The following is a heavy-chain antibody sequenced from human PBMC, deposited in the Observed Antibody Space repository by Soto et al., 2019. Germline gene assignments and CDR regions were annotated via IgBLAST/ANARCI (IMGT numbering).Heavy chain of an antibody. CDR3: ARQMRCPITKFGWVSPVTS. CDR1: GDSVTSDDSY. D-gene: IGHD4-17*01. V-gene: IGHV4-39*01. J-gene: IGHJ5*02. CDR2: ISHTGET. Sequence: QLRLQESGPGLVKPSGTLSLTCTVSGDSVTSDDSYWGWIRRPPGQGLEWIGTISHTGETFYNPPLNSRLTMSLAAAKNQFYLKLAPMTAADAGVFFCARQMRCPITKFGWVSPVTSWGQGILVTVSS.